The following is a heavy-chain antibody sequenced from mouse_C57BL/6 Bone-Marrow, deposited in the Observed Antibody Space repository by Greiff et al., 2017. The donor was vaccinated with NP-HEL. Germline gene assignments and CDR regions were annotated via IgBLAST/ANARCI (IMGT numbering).Heavy chain of an antibody. V-gene: IGHV1-82*01. D-gene: IGHD1-1*01. CDR3: ARGTTDWYFDV. CDR1: GYAFSSSW. J-gene: IGHJ1*03. Sequence: QVQLQQSGPELVKPGASVKISCKASGYAFSSSWMNWVKQRPGKGLEWIGRIYPGDGDTNYNGKFKGKATLTADKSSSTAYMQLSSLTSEDSAVYCCARGTTDWYFDVWGTGTTVTVSS. CDR2: IYPGDGDT.